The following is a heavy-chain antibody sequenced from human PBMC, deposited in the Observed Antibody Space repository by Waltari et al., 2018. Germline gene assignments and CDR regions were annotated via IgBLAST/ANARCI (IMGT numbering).Heavy chain of an antibody. CDR1: GFALSSYW. CDR2: IDNDGSGT. Sequence: EVRLEESGGGLVQPGGCLILSCAASGFALSSYWMHWVRQAPGKGLVWVSRIDNDGSGTTYADSVMGRFTISRDNAKNTVYLEMNSLRAEDTAVYYCSRSPAGYSRSDYWGQGTLVTVSS. J-gene: IGHJ4*02. V-gene: IGHV3-74*01. D-gene: IGHD5-18*01. CDR3: SRSPAGYSRSDY.